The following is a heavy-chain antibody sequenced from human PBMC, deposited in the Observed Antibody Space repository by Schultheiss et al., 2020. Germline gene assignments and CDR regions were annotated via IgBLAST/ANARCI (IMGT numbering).Heavy chain of an antibody. CDR1: GGSISSSSYY. D-gene: IGHD4-17*01. J-gene: IGHJ6*02. Sequence: GSLRLSCTVSGGSISSSSYYWGWIRQPPGKGLEWIGSIYYSGSTYYNPSLKSRVTISVDTSKNQFSLKLSSVTAADTAVYYCARLLKYGNGMDVWGQGTTVTVSS. CDR2: IYYSGST. V-gene: IGHV4-39*01. CDR3: ARLLKYGNGMDV.